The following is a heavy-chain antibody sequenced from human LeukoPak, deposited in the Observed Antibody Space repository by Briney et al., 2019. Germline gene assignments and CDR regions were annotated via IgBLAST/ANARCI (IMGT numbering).Heavy chain of an antibody. Sequence: PSETLSLTCTVSGGSISSYYWSWIRQPPGKGLEWIGYIYYSGSTNYNPSLKSRVTISVDTSKNQFSLKLSSVTAADTAVYYCARDRGYYRYYMDVWGKGTTVTVSS. CDR2: IYYSGST. D-gene: IGHD3-22*01. CDR1: GGSISSYY. J-gene: IGHJ6*03. CDR3: ARDRGYYRYYMDV. V-gene: IGHV4-59*01.